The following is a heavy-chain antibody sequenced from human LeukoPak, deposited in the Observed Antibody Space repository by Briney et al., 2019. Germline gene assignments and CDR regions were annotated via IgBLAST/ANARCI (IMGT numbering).Heavy chain of an antibody. CDR3: ARYSVSYSSSWHYYFDY. V-gene: IGHV1-18*01. CDR2: ISTYNGNT. Sequence: ASLKVSCKASGYRLTSYGICWVRQAPGHGLEWMGWISTYNGNTNYAQKFQDRVTMTTDTSTSTAYMELRSLRSDDTAAYYGARYSVSYSSSWHYYFDYWGQGTLVTVSS. CDR1: GYRLTSYG. D-gene: IGHD6-13*01. J-gene: IGHJ4*02.